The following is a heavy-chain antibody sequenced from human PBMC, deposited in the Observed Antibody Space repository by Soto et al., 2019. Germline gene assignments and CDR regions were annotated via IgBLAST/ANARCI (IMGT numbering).Heavy chain of an antibody. D-gene: IGHD6-19*01. J-gene: IGHJ4*02. CDR2: VSGGVTTT. V-gene: IGHV3-23*01. Sequence: EVRLLESGGGLVQPGGSLRLSCAASGFTFSNYAMTWVRMAPGKGLEWVSSVSGGVTTTYYADSVKGRFTISRDKSKNTLYLQMNSLTADDTAISYCAKRISGWYGPFDYWGQGTLVTVSS. CDR1: GFTFSNYA. CDR3: AKRISGWYGPFDY.